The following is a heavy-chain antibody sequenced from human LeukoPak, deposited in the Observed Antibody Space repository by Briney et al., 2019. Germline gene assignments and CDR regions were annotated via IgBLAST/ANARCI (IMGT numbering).Heavy chain of an antibody. J-gene: IGHJ4*02. V-gene: IGHV3-23*01. CDR2: ISGSGGST. Sequence: GGSLRLSCAASGFTFSSYAMSWVRQAPGKGLEWVSAISGSGGSTYYADSVKGRFTISRDNSKDTLYLQMNSLSVEDTAVYYCARVGYYASGPFSYFDYWGQGTLVTVSS. CDR1: GFTFSSYA. CDR3: ARVGYYASGPFSYFDY. D-gene: IGHD3-10*01.